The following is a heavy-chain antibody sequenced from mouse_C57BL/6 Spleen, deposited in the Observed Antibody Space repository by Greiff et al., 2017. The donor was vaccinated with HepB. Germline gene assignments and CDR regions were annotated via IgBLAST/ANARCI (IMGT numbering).Heavy chain of an antibody. Sequence: QVHVKQPGAELVKPGASVKVSCKASGYTFTSYWMHWVKQRPGQGLEWIGRIHPSDSDTNYNQKFKGKATLTVDKSSSTAYMQLSSLTSEDSAVYYCAPTVVATDYAMDYWGQGTSVTVSS. CDR1: GYTFTSYW. D-gene: IGHD1-1*01. V-gene: IGHV1-74*01. CDR2: IHPSDSDT. J-gene: IGHJ4*01. CDR3: APTVVATDYAMDY.